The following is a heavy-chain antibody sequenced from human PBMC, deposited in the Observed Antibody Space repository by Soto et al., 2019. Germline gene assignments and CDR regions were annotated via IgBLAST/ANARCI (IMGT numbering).Heavy chain of an antibody. CDR2: VIGSGSRT. J-gene: IGHJ5*02. CDR3: ERERGAARGWFDT. CDR1: GFTFTSYA. Sequence: GGSLRLSCAASGFTFTSYAMAWVRQAPGKGLEWVSVVIGSGSRTYYADSVKDRFTISRDNFKNTLYLQMNVLRAEDTAVYYSERERGAARGWFDTWGRGTLVTVSS. D-gene: IGHD6-25*01. V-gene: IGHV3-23*01.